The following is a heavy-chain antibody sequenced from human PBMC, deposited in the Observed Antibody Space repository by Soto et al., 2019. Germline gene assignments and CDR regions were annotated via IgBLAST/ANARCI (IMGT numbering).Heavy chain of an antibody. J-gene: IGHJ4*02. CDR1: GFTFTSSA. Sequence: ASVKVSCKASGFTFTSSAVHWVRQAPGQGLEWMGWINPNSGGTNYAQRFQGRVTMTRDTSISTAYMELSRLRSDDTAVYYCARGVRTTYYFDYWGQGTLVTVSS. CDR2: INPNSGGT. V-gene: IGHV1-2*02. CDR3: ARGVRTTYYFDY. D-gene: IGHD4-17*01.